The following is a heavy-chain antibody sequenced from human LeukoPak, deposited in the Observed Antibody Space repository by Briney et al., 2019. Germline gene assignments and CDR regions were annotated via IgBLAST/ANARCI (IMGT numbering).Heavy chain of an antibody. D-gene: IGHD3-22*01. CDR1: GFTVSSNY. Sequence: GGSLRLSCAASGFTVSSNYMSWVRQAPGKGLEWASVIYSGGSTYYADSVKGRFTISRDNSKNTLYLQMNSLRAEDTAVYYCARETRGIVDYWGQGTLVTVSS. J-gene: IGHJ4*02. CDR2: IYSGGST. CDR3: ARETRGIVDY. V-gene: IGHV3-53*01.